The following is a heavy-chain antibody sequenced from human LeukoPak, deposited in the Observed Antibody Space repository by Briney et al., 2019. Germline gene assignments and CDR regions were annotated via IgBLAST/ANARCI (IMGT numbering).Heavy chain of an antibody. Sequence: ASVKVSCKASGYTFTSYGISWVRQAPGQGLEWMGRISAYNGNTNYAQKLQGRVTMTTDTSTSTAYMELRSLRSDGTAVYYCARDGGVYGSGDAFDIWGQGTMVTVSS. V-gene: IGHV1-18*01. CDR2: ISAYNGNT. D-gene: IGHD3-10*01. CDR3: ARDGGVYGSGDAFDI. CDR1: GYTFTSYG. J-gene: IGHJ3*02.